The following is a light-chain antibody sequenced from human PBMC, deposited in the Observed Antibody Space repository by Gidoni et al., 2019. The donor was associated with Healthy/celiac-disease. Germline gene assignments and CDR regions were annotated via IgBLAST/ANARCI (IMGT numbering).Light chain of an antibody. V-gene: IGKV1-27*01. CDR2: AAS. Sequence: DIQMTQSPSSLSASVGDRVTITCRASQGISNYLAWYQQKPGKVPKLLIYAASIWQVGVQSRLVGSESGTDFTLTISVLQPENVATYSFQKYNVAPWTFGQGTKVEIK. J-gene: IGKJ1*01. CDR3: QKYNVAPWT. CDR1: QGISNY.